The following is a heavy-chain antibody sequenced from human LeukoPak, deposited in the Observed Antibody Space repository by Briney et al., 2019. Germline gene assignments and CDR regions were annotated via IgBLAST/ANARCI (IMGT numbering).Heavy chain of an antibody. D-gene: IGHD2-21*02. CDR1: GYTFINYD. V-gene: IGHV1-8*01. Sequence: ASVKVSCKTSGYTFINYDINWVRQATGQGLEWLGWMGANSGNTGYAQKFQGRVSMTRATSISTAYLELSSLTFEDTAVYYCARTPPKGDIDYWGQGTLVTVSS. CDR3: ARTPPKGDIDY. J-gene: IGHJ4*02. CDR2: MGANSGNT.